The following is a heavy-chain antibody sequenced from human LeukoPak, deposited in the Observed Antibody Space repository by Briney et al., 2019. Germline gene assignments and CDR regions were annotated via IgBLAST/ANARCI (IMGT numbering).Heavy chain of an antibody. Sequence: GGSLRLSCAAPGFTFSNYSMNWVRQAPGKGLEWVSSISSSSSYIYYADSVKGRFTISRDNAKNSLYLQMNSLRAEDTAVYYCARAGGDRAFDYWGQGTLVTVSS. CDR2: ISSSSSYI. V-gene: IGHV3-21*01. J-gene: IGHJ4*02. CDR1: GFTFSNYS. CDR3: ARAGGDRAFDY. D-gene: IGHD2-21*02.